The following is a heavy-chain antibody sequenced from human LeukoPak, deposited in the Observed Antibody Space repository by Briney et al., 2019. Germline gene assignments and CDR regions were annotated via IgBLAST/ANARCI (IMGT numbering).Heavy chain of an antibody. CDR2: INSDARST. CDR1: GFTFSNYW. V-gene: IGHV3-74*01. D-gene: IGHD3-10*01. J-gene: IGHJ6*03. CDR3: ARGSGNYYYMDV. Sequence: GGSLRLSCAASGFTFSNYWMHWVRQAPGKGLVWVSRINSDARSTSYADSVKGRFTISRDNAKNTLYLHMNSLRAEDTAVYYCARGSGNYYYMDVWGKGTTVTVSS.